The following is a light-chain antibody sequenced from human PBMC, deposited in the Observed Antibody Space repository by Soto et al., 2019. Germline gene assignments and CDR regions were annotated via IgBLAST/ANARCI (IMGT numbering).Light chain of an antibody. J-gene: IGKJ2*01. CDR3: QQFGSSIPHT. V-gene: IGKV3-20*01. Sequence: EIVMTQSPGTLSLSPGERATISCRASQVIGSRYLAWYHQKSGQAPRLLIYGASSRATGIPDSFSGSGSGPDFTLTISRLEPEDFGVYYCQQFGSSIPHTFGQGTKLEIK. CDR1: QVIGSRY. CDR2: GAS.